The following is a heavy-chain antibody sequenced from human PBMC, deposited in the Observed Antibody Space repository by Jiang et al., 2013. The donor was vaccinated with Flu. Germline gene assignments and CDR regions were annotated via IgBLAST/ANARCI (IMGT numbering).Heavy chain of an antibody. Sequence: VQLLESGGGLVXPGGSLRLSCAASGFTFSNYAMNWVRQAPGKGLEWVSSVSGSGGSTDYADSVKGRFTISKDSSKNMLYLQMNSLRAEDTAVYYCAKDGPYINTWEPNDLFDRWGQGTMVTVSS. CDR3: AKDGPYINTWEPNDLFDR. CDR2: VSGSGGST. J-gene: IGHJ3*02. V-gene: IGHV3-23*01. CDR1: GFTFSNYA. D-gene: IGHD1-26*01.